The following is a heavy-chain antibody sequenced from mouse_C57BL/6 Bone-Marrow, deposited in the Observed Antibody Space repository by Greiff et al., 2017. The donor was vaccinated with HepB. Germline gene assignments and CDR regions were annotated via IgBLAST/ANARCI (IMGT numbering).Heavy chain of an antibody. CDR3: ASTYYSNYVY. V-gene: IGHV1-82*01. CDR2: IYPGDGDT. Sequence: VKLMESGPELVKPGASVKISCKASGYAFSSSWMNWVKQRPGKGLEWIGRIYPGDGDTNYNGKFQGKATLTADKSSSTAYMQLSSLTSEDSAVYFCASTYYSNYVYWGQGTSVTVSS. CDR1: GYAFSSSW. D-gene: IGHD2-5*01. J-gene: IGHJ4*01.